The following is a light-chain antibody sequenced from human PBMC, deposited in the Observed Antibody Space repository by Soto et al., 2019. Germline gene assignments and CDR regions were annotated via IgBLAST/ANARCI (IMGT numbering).Light chain of an antibody. CDR1: QTVRNN. Sequence: EFVLTQSPGTLSLSPGERATLYCRASQTVRNNYLAWYQQKPGQAPRLLIHGATTRATGIPARFSGSGSGTEFTLTFRSMQSEGFAEEKCHQDHKCSRTCGHGTKVEIK. CDR3: HQDHKCSRT. J-gene: IGKJ1*01. CDR2: GAT. V-gene: IGKV3-15*01.